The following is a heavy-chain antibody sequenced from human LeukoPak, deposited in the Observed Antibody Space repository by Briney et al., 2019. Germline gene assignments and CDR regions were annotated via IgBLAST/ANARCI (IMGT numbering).Heavy chain of an antibody. D-gene: IGHD3-22*01. J-gene: IGHJ4*02. CDR3: AKDRGYYDSSGQGSYFDY. CDR2: ISGSGGST. CDR1: GFTFSSYG. Sequence: GGTLRLSCAASGFTFSSYGMSWVRQAPGKGLEWVSAISGSGGSTYYADSVKGRFTISRDNSKNTLYLQMNSLRAEDTAVYYCAKDRGYYDSSGQGSYFDYWGQGTLVTVSS. V-gene: IGHV3-23*01.